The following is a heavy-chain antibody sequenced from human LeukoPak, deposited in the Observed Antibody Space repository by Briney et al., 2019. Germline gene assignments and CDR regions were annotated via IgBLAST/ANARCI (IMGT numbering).Heavy chain of an antibody. CDR1: GFTFSTHA. V-gene: IGHV3-23*01. CDR2: ISSSGGST. D-gene: IGHD1/OR15-1a*01. J-gene: IGHJ3*02. Sequence: GGSLRLSCAASGFTFSTHAMSWVRQAPGKGLEWVSSISSSGGSTYYADSVKGRFTISRDNSKNTLYLQMNSLRAEDMAVYYCARDEQEAFDIWGQGTMVTVSS. CDR3: ARDEQEAFDI.